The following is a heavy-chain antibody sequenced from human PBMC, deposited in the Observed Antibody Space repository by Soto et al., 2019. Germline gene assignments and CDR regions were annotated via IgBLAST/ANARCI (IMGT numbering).Heavy chain of an antibody. CDR2: IYWDDDK. CDR1: GFSLSTSGVG. V-gene: IGHV2-5*02. D-gene: IGHD3-10*01. Sequence: SGPTLVYPTQTLTLTCTCSGFSLSTSGVGVGWIRQPPGKALEWLALIYWDDDKRYSPSLKSRLTITKDTSKNQVVLTMTNMDHVDTTTYYCAHQPPRRASYGSGSDSLYYWGRGTMAT. CDR3: AHQPPRRASYGSGSDSLYY. J-gene: IGHJ4*02.